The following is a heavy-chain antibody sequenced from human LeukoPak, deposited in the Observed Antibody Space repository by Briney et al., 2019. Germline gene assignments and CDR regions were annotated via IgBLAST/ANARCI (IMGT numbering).Heavy chain of an antibody. Sequence: ASVKVSCKASGYTFTGYYMHWVRQALGQGLEWMGWINPNSGGTNYAQKFQGRVTMTRDTSISTAYMELSRLRSDDTAVYYCARNSGSYEPDAFDIWGQGTMVTVSS. CDR3: ARNSGSYEPDAFDI. CDR1: GYTFTGYY. D-gene: IGHD1-26*01. CDR2: INPNSGGT. V-gene: IGHV1-2*02. J-gene: IGHJ3*02.